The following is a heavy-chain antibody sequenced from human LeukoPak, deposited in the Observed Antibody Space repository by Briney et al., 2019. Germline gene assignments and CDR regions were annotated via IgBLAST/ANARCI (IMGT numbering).Heavy chain of an antibody. CDR1: GFTFSSYA. J-gene: IGHJ5*02. CDR2: ISYDGSNK. Sequence: GGSLRLSCAASGFTFSSYAMHWVRQAPGKGLEWVAVISYDGSNKYYADSVKGRFTISRDNSKNTLYLQMNSLRAEDTAVYYCARESRRYDILTGYYNSNWFDPWGQGTLVTVSS. CDR3: ARESRRYDILTGYYNSNWFDP. V-gene: IGHV3-30-3*01. D-gene: IGHD3-9*01.